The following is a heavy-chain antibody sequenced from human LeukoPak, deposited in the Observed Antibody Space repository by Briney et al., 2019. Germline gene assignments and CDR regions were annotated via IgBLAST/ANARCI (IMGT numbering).Heavy chain of an antibody. CDR3: AKDKSEMESITRAFDF. Sequence: GGSLRLSCAASGFTFSSYAMSWVRQAPGKALEWVSAISGSGHSTYYADSVKGRFTISRDNSKNTLFLQMNSLRAEDTAVYYCAKDKSEMESITRAFDFWGQGTMVTVSS. J-gene: IGHJ3*01. CDR1: GFTFSSYA. V-gene: IGHV3-23*01. D-gene: IGHD5-24*01. CDR2: ISGSGHST.